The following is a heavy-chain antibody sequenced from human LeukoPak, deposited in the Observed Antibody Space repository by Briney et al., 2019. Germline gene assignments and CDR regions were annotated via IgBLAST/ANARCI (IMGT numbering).Heavy chain of an antibody. CDR3: AKVYTKSSSGRQYYFDY. V-gene: IGHV3-33*06. CDR1: GFTFSSYG. D-gene: IGHD3-22*01. Sequence: PGGSLRLSCAASGFTFSSYGMHWVRQAPGKGLEWVAVIWYDGSNKYYADSVKGRFTISRDNSKSTLYLQMNSLRAEDTAVYYCAKVYTKSSSGRQYYFDYWGQGTLVTVSS. CDR2: IWYDGSNK. J-gene: IGHJ4*02.